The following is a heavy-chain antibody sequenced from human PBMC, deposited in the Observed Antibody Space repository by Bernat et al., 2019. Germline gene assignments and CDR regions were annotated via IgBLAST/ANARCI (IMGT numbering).Heavy chain of an antibody. J-gene: IGHJ2*01. D-gene: IGHD6-6*01. V-gene: IGHV3-30-3*01. CDR1: GFTFSSYA. Sequence: QVQLVESGGGVVQPGRSLRLSCAASGFTFSSYAMHWVRQAPGKGLEWVAVISYDGSNKYYADSVKGRFTISRDNSKNTLYLQMNSLRAEDTAVYYCARAGIAARPKGGYWYFDLWAVAPWSLSPQ. CDR2: ISYDGSNK. CDR3: ARAGIAARPKGGYWYFDL.